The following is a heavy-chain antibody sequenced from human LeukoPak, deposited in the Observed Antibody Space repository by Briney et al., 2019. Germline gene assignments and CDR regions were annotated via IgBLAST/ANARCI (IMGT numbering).Heavy chain of an antibody. CDR2: INPNSGDT. V-gene: IGHV1-2*02. CDR1: GYPFTSYD. Sequence: ASVKVSCKASGYPFTSYDMHWVRQAPGQGLEWMGWINPNSGDTNYAQKFQGRVTMTRDTSISTAYMELSRLRSDDTAVYYCAREYYYDTSGYYSYHLDYWGQGTLVTVSS. J-gene: IGHJ4*02. CDR3: AREYYYDTSGYYSYHLDY. D-gene: IGHD3-22*01.